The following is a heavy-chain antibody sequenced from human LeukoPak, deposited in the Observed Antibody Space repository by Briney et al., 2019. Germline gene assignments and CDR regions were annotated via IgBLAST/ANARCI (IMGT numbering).Heavy chain of an antibody. D-gene: IGHD3-22*01. J-gene: IGHJ4*02. V-gene: IGHV3-20*04. CDR2: INWNGGST. CDR3: ARSDSSGYYYFDY. Sequence: GGSLRLSCAASGFTFSSYWMHWVRQAPGKGLEWVSGINWNGGSTRYADSVKGRFTISRDNAKNSLYLQMNSLRAEDTALYYCARSDSSGYYYFDYWGQGTLVTVSS. CDR1: GFTFSSYW.